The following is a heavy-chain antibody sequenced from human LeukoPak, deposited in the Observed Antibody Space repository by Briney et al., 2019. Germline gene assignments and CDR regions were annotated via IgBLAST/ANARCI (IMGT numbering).Heavy chain of an antibody. D-gene: IGHD1-26*01. CDR3: ATGGTYLFDY. V-gene: IGHV6-1*01. Sequence: SQTLSLTCAISGDSVSSNSAAWNWIRQSPWRGLEWLGRTYYRSKWYNDYAVSVKSRITINPDTSKNQFSLQLNSVTAEDTAVYYCATGGTYLFDYWGQGTLVTVSS. CDR1: GDSVSSNSAA. J-gene: IGHJ4*02. CDR2: TYYRSKWYN.